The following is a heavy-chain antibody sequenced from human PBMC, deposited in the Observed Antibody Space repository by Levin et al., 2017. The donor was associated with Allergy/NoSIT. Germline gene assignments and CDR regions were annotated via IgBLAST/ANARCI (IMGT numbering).Heavy chain of an antibody. CDR1: GFTFSSYA. J-gene: IGHJ4*02. Sequence: GESLKISCAASGFTFSSYAMSWVRQAPGKGLEWVSAISGSGGSTYYADSVKGRFTISRDNSKNTLYLQMNSLRAEDTAVYYCAKDPSWCRGGDCYSDYWGQGTLVTVSS. CDR3: AKDPSWCRGGDCYSDY. D-gene: IGHD2-21*02. V-gene: IGHV3-23*01. CDR2: ISGSGGST.